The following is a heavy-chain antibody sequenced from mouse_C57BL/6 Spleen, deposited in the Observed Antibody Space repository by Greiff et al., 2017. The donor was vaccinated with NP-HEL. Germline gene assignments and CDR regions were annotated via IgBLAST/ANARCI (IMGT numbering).Heavy chain of an antibody. Sequence: DVKLVESGGGLVKPGGSLKLSCAASGFTFSDYGMHWVRQAPEKGLEWVAYISSGSSTIYYADTVKGRFTISRDNAKNTLFLQMTSLRSEDTAMYYCARDNGNYGVDYWGQGTSVTVSS. V-gene: IGHV5-17*01. CDR3: ARDNGNYGVDY. D-gene: IGHD2-1*01. J-gene: IGHJ4*01. CDR1: GFTFSDYG. CDR2: ISSGSSTI.